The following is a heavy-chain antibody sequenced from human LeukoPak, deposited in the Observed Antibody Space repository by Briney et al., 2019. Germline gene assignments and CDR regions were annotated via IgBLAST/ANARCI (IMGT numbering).Heavy chain of an antibody. J-gene: IGHJ4*02. CDR1: GYTFTRYG. CDR2: ISAYNGNT. D-gene: IGHD3-16*01. CDR3: ARVARGLPIDY. V-gene: IGHV1-18*01. Sequence: ASVKVSCKGSGYTFTRYGIRWVRQAPGQGAEWMGWISAYNGNTKYGQKLQGRVTITKDKSTNTAYMELRSLISGDTAGYYCARVARGLPIDYWGQGTLVTVSS.